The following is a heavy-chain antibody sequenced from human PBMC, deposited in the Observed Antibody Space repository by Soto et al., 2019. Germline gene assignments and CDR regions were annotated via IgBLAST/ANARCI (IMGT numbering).Heavy chain of an antibody. D-gene: IGHD2-2*02. Sequence: GGSLRLSCAASGFTFSSYSMNWVRQAPGKGLEWVSYISSSSSTIYYADSVKGRFTISRDNAKNSLYLQMNRLRDEDTAVYYCARDGWVYCSSTSCYIGPIDYYYGMDVWGQGTTVTVSS. CDR3: ARDGWVYCSSTSCYIGPIDYYYGMDV. CDR2: ISSSSSTI. J-gene: IGHJ6*02. V-gene: IGHV3-48*02. CDR1: GFTFSSYS.